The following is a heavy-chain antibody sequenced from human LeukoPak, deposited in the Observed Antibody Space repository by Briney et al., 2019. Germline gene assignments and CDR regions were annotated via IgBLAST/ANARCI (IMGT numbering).Heavy chain of an antibody. CDR3: ARLPLAHSSSWSY. Sequence: GGSLRLSCAASGFTFSSYSMNWVRQAPGKGLEWVSYISSSSSTIYYADPVKGRFTISRDNAKNSLYLQMNSLRAEDTAVYYCARLPLAHSSSWSYWGQGTLVTVSS. D-gene: IGHD6-13*01. CDR1: GFTFSSYS. CDR2: ISSSSSTI. V-gene: IGHV3-48*01. J-gene: IGHJ4*02.